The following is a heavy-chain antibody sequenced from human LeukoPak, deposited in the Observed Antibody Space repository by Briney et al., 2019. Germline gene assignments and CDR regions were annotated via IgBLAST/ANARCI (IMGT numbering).Heavy chain of an antibody. CDR1: GFSVSSNY. J-gene: IGHJ4*02. V-gene: IGHV3-53*01. CDR2: IFIGGST. D-gene: IGHD3-3*01. Sequence: GGSLRLSCAASGFSVSSNYMSWVRQAPGKGLEWVSIIFIGGSTYYADSVKGRFTISRDNSKNTLYLQMNSLRAEDTAVYYCAMGNYDFWSGYYGESRFDYWGQGTLVTVSS. CDR3: AMGNYDFWSGYYGESRFDY.